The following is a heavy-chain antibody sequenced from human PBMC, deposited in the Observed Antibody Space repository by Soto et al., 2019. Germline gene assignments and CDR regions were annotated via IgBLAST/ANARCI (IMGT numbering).Heavy chain of an antibody. CDR1: GGSISSGGYS. CDR2: IYHSGST. D-gene: IGHD5-18*01. J-gene: IGHJ4*02. Sequence: SETLSLTCAVSGGSISSGGYSWSWILQPPGKGLEWIGYIYHSGSTYYNPSLKSRVTISVDRSKNQFSLKLSSVTAADTAVYYCARRGYSYGLDYWGQGTLVTVSS. V-gene: IGHV4-30-2*01. CDR3: ARRGYSYGLDY.